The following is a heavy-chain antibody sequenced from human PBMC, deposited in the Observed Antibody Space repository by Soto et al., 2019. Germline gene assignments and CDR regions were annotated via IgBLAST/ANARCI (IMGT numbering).Heavy chain of an antibody. J-gene: IGHJ1*01. V-gene: IGHV3-23*01. CDR2: ISGSGGST. CDR3: AKDPRITMIVVVTNFQH. CDR1: GFTFSSYA. D-gene: IGHD3-22*01. Sequence: GGSLRLSCAASGFTFSSYAMSWVRQAPGKGLEWVSAISGSGGSTYYADSVKGRFTISRDNSKNTLYLQMNSLRAEDTAVYYCAKDPRITMIVVVTNFQHWGQGTLVTVSS.